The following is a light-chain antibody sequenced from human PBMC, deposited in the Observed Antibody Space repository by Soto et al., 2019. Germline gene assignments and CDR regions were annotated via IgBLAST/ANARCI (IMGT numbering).Light chain of an antibody. Sequence: EIVLTQSPATLSVSPGERVTLSCRASESLSYFLAWYQHKPGQSPRLLIYGVSTRVAGVPSRFSGGGSATDFTLTISSPQSEDFAVYYCQSYNDWPFAFGQGTKLEI. CDR1: ESLSYF. CDR3: QSYNDWPFA. CDR2: GVS. V-gene: IGKV3-15*01. J-gene: IGKJ2*01.